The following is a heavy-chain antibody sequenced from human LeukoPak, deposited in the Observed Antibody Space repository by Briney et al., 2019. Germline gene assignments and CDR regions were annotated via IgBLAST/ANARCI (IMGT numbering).Heavy chain of an antibody. D-gene: IGHD3-16*01. J-gene: IGHJ5*02. Sequence: ASVKVSCKASGYTFTGYYMHCVRQAPGQGLEWMGWINPNSGGTNYAQKFQGRVTMTRDTSISTAYMELSRLRSDDTAVYYCATTLYDYVSQFDPWGQGTLVTVSS. CDR1: GYTFTGYY. CDR3: ATTLYDYVSQFDP. CDR2: INPNSGGT. V-gene: IGHV1-2*02.